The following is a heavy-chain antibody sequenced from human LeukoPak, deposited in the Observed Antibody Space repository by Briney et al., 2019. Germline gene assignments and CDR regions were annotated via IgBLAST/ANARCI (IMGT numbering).Heavy chain of an antibody. J-gene: IGHJ3*02. CDR3: ARVAYYRVTMDQITDAFDI. Sequence: HPGGSLRLSCTASGFTVSSHYMAWVRQAPGKGLECVSFIYSDGATKYADSVRGRFIISSDNSKSTLFLQMNSLRAEDTALYYCARVAYYRVTMDQITDAFDIWGRGTVVTVSP. V-gene: IGHV3-66*01. CDR2: IYSDGAT. CDR1: GFTVSSHY. D-gene: IGHD4/OR15-4a*01.